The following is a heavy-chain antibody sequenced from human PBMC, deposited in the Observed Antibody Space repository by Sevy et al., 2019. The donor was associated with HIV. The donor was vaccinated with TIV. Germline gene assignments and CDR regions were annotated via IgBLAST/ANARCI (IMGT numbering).Heavy chain of an antibody. CDR2: ISSSSSTI. D-gene: IGHD6-19*01. V-gene: IGHV3-48*01. Sequence: GGSLRLSCAASGCTFSSYSMNWVRQAPGKGLEWVSYISSSSSTIYYADSVKGRFPISSDNAKNSLYLQMNSLRAEDTAVYYCARADSSGRLDPWGQGTLVTVSS. CDR3: ARADSSGRLDP. CDR1: GCTFSSYS. J-gene: IGHJ5*02.